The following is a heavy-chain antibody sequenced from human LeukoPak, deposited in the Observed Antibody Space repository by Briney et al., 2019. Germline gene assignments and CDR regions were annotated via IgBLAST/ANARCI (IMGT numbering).Heavy chain of an antibody. CDR1: GFTFSSYW. CDR3: AREDSGSYLYYYYYMDV. CDR2: INSDGSST. D-gene: IGHD1-26*01. J-gene: IGHJ6*03. Sequence: GGSLRLSCAASGFTFSSYWMHWVRQAPGRGLVWVSRINSDGSSTSYADSVKGRFTISRDNAKNTLYLQMNSLRAEDTAVYYCAREDSGSYLYYYYYMDVWGKGTTVTISS. V-gene: IGHV3-74*01.